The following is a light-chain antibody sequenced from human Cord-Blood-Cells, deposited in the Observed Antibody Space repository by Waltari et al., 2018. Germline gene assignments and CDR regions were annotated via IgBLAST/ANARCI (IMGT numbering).Light chain of an antibody. CDR3: QQSYSTPYT. V-gene: IGKV1-39*01. J-gene: IGKJ2*01. CDR2: AAS. CDR1: QSISSY. Sequence: DIQMTQSPSSLSASVGERVTTTCRASQSISSYLNWYQQKPGKAPKLLIYAASSLHSGVPSRFSGSGSGTDFTLTISSLQPEDFATYYCQQSYSTPYTFGQGTKLEIK.